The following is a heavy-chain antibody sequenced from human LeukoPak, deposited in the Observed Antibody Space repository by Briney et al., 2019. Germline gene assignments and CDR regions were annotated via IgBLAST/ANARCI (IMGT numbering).Heavy chain of an antibody. CDR3: ARQLPFDY. CDR1: GFTFSSYA. Sequence: RRSLRLSCAASGFTFSSYAMHWVRQAPGKGLEWVAVISYDGSNKYYADSVEGRFTISRDNSKNTLYLQMNSLRAEDTAVYYCARQLPFDYWGQGTLVTVSS. D-gene: IGHD6-6*01. V-gene: IGHV3-30-3*01. J-gene: IGHJ4*02. CDR2: ISYDGSNK.